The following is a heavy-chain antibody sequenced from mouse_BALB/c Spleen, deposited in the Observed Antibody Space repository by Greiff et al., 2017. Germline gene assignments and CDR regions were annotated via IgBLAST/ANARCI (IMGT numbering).Heavy chain of an antibody. J-gene: IGHJ4*01. CDR2: ILPGSGST. Sequence: QVQLKESGAELMKPGASVKISCKATGYTFSSYWIEWVKQRPGHGLEWIGEILPGSGSTNYNEKFKGKATFTAATSSNTAYMQLSSLTSEDSAVYYCARYTTGLYAMDYWGQGTSVTVSS. D-gene: IGHD1-1*01. V-gene: IGHV1-9*01. CDR3: ARYTTGLYAMDY. CDR1: GYTFSSYW.